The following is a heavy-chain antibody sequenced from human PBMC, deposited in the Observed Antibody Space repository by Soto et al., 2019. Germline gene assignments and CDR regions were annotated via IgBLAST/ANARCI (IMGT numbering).Heavy chain of an antibody. CDR3: ARDRGYYDSSGYHSLMGFFDY. J-gene: IGHJ4*02. V-gene: IGHV1-69*12. CDR2: IIPIFGTA. CDR1: GGTFSSYA. Sequence: QVQLVQSGAEVKKPGSSVKVSCKASGGTFSSYAISWVRQAPGQGLEWMGGIIPIFGTANYAQKFQGRVTITADESTSTAYMELSSLRSEDTAVYYCARDRGYYDSSGYHSLMGFFDYWGQGTLVTVSS. D-gene: IGHD3-22*01.